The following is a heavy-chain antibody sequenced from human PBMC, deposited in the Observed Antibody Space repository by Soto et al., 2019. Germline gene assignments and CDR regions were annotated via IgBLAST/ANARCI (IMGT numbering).Heavy chain of an antibody. CDR1: GFTFTSSA. Sequence: ASVKVSCKASGFTFTSSAVQWVRQARGERLEWIGWIVVGSGNTNYAQKFQERVTITRDMSTSTAYMELSSLRSEDTAVYYCAAIFYRSGSGCFAFEYWRQGTLGNVSS. CDR3: AAIFYRSGSGCFAFEY. CDR2: IVVGSGNT. D-gene: IGHD3-22*01. J-gene: IGHJ4*02. V-gene: IGHV1-58*01.